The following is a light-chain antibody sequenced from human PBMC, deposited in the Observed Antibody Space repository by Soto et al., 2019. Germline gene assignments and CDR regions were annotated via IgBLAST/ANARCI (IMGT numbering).Light chain of an antibody. CDR3: QQYHSYSWT. CDR1: QNIGRW. CDR2: HAS. J-gene: IGKJ1*01. V-gene: IGKV1-5*01. Sequence: DIQMTQSPSTLSASIGDRVTISCRASQNIGRWLAWYQQKPGTAPNLLIYHASNLRGGVPSRFSGGGSGAEFTLTISSVQPDDIATYSCQQYHSYSWTFGQGTKVEIK.